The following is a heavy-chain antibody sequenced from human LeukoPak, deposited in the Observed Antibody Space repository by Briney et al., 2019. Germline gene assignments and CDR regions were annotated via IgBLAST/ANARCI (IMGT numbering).Heavy chain of an antibody. CDR1: RYSFTSCW. V-gene: IGHV5-10-1*01. CDR2: IDPSDSYT. J-gene: IGHJ4*02. D-gene: IGHD2-21*01. CDR3: ATIRHMADPEDY. Sequence: GESLRISCKGSRYSFTSCWISWVRQMPGKGLEWMGNIDPSDSYTNYSPSFQGHVTISADKSISTAYLQWSSLKASDTAMYYCATIRHMADPEDYWGQGTLVTVSS.